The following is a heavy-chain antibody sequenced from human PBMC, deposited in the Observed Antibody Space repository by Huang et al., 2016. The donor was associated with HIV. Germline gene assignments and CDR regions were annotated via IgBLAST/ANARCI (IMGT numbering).Heavy chain of an antibody. V-gene: IGHV3-30-3*01. CDR2: ISNEGSTK. CDR3: ARSEPSRYYFDY. Sequence: QVQLVESGGGVVQPGTSPRLSCAASGFTFSNYAMNWVRQAPGKGVEGVAVISNEGSTKYYADSVKGRFTISRDNSKNTVYLQMNSLRAEDTAVYYCARSEPSRYYFDYWGQGTLVTVSS. CDR1: GFTFSNYA. J-gene: IGHJ4*02.